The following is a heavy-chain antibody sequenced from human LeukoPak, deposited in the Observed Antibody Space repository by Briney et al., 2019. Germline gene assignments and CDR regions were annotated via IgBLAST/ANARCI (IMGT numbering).Heavy chain of an antibody. J-gene: IGHJ4*02. D-gene: IGHD3-16*01. V-gene: IGHV3-7*05. CDR1: GLTFSRFW. CDR2: INEDGSQK. Sequence: GGSLRLSCAASGLTFSRFWMSWVRQAPGKGLEWAANINEDGSQKNYVDSVKGRFTISRDNTKNSLYLQLNSLRAEDTAVYYCASGGHIDYCGQGSLVTVSS. CDR3: ASGGHIDY.